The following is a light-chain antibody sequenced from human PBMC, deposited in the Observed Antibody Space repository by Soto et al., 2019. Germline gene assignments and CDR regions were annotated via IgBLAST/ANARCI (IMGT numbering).Light chain of an antibody. CDR2: GAS. CDR1: QSVSSSY. CDR3: QQYGSSQIT. Sequence: VLTQSPCTLSLSPGERATLSCRASQSVSSSYLAWYQQKHGQAPRLLIYGASSRATGIPDRFSGSGSGTDFTITISRLEPEDFAVYYCQQYGSSQITFGQGTRLEIK. V-gene: IGKV3-20*01. J-gene: IGKJ5*01.